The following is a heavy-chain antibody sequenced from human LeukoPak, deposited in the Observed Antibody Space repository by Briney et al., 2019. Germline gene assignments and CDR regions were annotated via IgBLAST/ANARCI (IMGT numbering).Heavy chain of an antibody. CDR3: ARDRKWLDR. CDR1: GGSISSYY. CDR2: IYYSGST. D-gene: IGHD6-19*01. Sequence: SETLSLTCTVSGGSISSYYWSWIRQPPGKELEWIGYIYYSGSTNYNPSLKSRVTISVDTSKNQFSLKLSSVTAADTAVYYCARDRKWLDRWGQGTLVTVSS. J-gene: IGHJ4*02. V-gene: IGHV4-59*01.